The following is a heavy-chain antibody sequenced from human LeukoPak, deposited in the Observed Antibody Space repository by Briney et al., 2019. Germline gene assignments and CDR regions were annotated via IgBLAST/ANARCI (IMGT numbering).Heavy chain of an antibody. CDR2: INTDGSST. V-gene: IGHV3-74*01. CDR3: VREGFYFFDF. J-gene: IGHJ4*01. Sequence: GGSLRLSCAASGFIFSSYWMHWVRHAPGKGLAWVSRINTDGSSTSYADSVKGRFTISRDNAKNTLYLQMNSLRAEDSATYYCVREGFYFFDFWGQGTLVTVSS. CDR1: GFIFSSYW.